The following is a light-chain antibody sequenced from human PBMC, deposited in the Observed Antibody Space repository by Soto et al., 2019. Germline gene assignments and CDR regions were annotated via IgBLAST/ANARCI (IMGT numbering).Light chain of an antibody. CDR1: QSVSSR. V-gene: IGKV3-11*01. CDR3: QQRDYWQVT. Sequence: EIVLTQSPVTLSLSPGERATLSCRASQSVSSRLACYQQKPGQAPRLLIYDVSNRATGIPARFSGSGSGTDFTLTISSLEPEDFAVYYCQQRDYWQVTFGQGTRLEIK. CDR2: DVS. J-gene: IGKJ5*01.